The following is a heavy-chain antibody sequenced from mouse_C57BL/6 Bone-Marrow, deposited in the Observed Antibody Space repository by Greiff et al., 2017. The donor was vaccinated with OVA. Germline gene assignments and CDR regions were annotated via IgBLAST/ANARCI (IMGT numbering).Heavy chain of an antibody. Sequence: QVHVKQSGAELVKPGASVKLSCKASGYTFTSYWMQWVKQRPGQGLEWIGEIDPSDSYTKYNPKFKGKATMTVDTSSSTAYMQLSSLTSENSAVYYCAREGAYNYDDCDVADAIDYWGQGTSVTVSS. V-gene: IGHV1-50*01. CDR2: IDPSDSYT. CDR3: AREGAYNYDDCDVADAIDY. J-gene: IGHJ4*01. CDR1: GYTFTSYW. D-gene: IGHD2-12*01.